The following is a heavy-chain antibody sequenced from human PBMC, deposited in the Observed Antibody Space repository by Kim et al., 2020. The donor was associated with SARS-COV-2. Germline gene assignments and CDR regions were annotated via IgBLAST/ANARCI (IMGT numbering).Heavy chain of an antibody. CDR2: ISSSSYI. CDR3: ARDGRQYQLLPGTPYYYGMDV. Sequence: GGSLRLSCAASGFTFSSYSMNWVRQAPGKGLEWVSSISSSSYIYYADSVKDRFTISRDNAKNSLYLQMNSLRAEDTAVYYCARDGRQYQLLPGTPYYYGMDVWGQGTTVTVSS. J-gene: IGHJ6*02. V-gene: IGHV3-21*01. CDR1: GFTFSSYS. D-gene: IGHD2-2*01.